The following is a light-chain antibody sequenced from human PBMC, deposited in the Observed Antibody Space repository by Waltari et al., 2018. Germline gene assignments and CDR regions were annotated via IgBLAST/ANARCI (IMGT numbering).Light chain of an antibody. Sequence: EIAMTQSPATLSVSPGERANLSCRASQSVSSNLAWYQQKPGQAPRLLIYGASTRATGIPARFSGSGSGTEFTLTISSLQSEDFAVYYCQQYNNWPPYTFGQGTKLEIK. CDR2: GAS. J-gene: IGKJ2*01. V-gene: IGKV3-15*01. CDR1: QSVSSN. CDR3: QQYNNWPPYT.